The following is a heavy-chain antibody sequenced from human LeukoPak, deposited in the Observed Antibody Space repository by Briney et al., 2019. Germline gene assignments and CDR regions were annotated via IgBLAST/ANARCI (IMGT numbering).Heavy chain of an antibody. J-gene: IGHJ4*02. CDR1: GFTFSSYS. V-gene: IGHV3-21*01. CDR2: ISSSSSYI. Sequence: PGGSLRLSCAASGFTFSSYSMNWVRQAPGKGLEWVSSISSSSSYIYYADSVKGRFTISRDNAKNSLYLQMNSLRAEDTAVYYCARDRNIPSSEGDYWGQGTLVTVSS. CDR3: ARDRNIPSSEGDY.